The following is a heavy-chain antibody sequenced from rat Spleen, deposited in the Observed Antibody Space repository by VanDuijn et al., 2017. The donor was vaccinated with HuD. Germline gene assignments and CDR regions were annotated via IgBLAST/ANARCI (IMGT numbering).Heavy chain of an antibody. CDR2: MWYEGDT. V-gene: IGHV2-63*01. CDR3: TRGSILRRAFFDY. D-gene: IGHD1-11*01. CDR1: GFSLSKYS. J-gene: IGHJ2*01. Sequence: QVQLKESGPGLVQPSETLSLTCTVSGFSLSKYSVSWVRQPSGKGPEWMGRMWYEGDTAYNSALKSLLSISRDISKNQVFLKMNSLQTDDTGTYYCTRGSILRRAFFDYWGQGVMVTVSS.